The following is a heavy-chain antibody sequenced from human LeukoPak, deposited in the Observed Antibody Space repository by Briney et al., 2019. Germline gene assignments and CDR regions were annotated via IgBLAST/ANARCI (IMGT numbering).Heavy chain of an antibody. Sequence: SETLSLTCTVSGGSISSYYWSWIRQPPGKGLEWIGYIHYSGSTNYNPSLKSRVTISVDTSKNQFSLKLSSVTAADTAVYYCARTLTTVTTWFFDYWGQGTLVTVSS. CDR2: IHYSGST. V-gene: IGHV4-59*12. CDR1: GGSISSYY. D-gene: IGHD4-17*01. J-gene: IGHJ4*02. CDR3: ARTLTTVTTWFFDY.